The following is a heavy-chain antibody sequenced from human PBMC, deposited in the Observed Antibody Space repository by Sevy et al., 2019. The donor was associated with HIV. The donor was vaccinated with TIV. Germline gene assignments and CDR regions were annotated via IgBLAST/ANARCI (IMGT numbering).Heavy chain of an antibody. D-gene: IGHD2-15*01. CDR2: ISWDGGST. J-gene: IGHJ6*03. Sequence: ALRLSCAASGFTFDDYAMHWVRQAPGKGLEWVSLISWDGGSTYYADSVKGRFTISRDNSKNSLYLQMNSLRAEDTALYYCARETFGGTPRYYYYMDVWGKGTTVTVSS. V-gene: IGHV3-43D*03. CDR1: GFTFDDYA. CDR3: ARETFGGTPRYYYYMDV.